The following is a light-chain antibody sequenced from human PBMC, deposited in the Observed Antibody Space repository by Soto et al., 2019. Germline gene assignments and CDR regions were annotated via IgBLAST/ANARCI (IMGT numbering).Light chain of an antibody. CDR1: SSNIGSNT. V-gene: IGLV1-44*01. J-gene: IGLJ3*02. Sequence: QAVVTQPPSASGTPGQRVTISCSGSSSNIGSNTVNWYQQVPGTAPKLLIYGNSQRPSGVPDRFSGSKSGPSASLAISGLQSEDDADYYCAAWDDSLNGYWVFGGGTKLTVL. CDR2: GNS. CDR3: AAWDDSLNGYWV.